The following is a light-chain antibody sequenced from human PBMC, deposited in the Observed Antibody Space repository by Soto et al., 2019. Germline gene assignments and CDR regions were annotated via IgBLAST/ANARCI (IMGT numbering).Light chain of an antibody. CDR1: RIGRKS. J-gene: IGLJ1*01. CDR3: QVWDTSSDHYV. CDR2: YDN. V-gene: IGLV3-21*04. Sequence: SYELTQPPSESVAPGETARISCGGDRIGRKSVHWYQQKPGQAPVLVMYYDNDRPSEIPERFSGFNSGNTATLDISGVEAGDEADYYCQVWDTSSDHYVFGPGTKLTVL.